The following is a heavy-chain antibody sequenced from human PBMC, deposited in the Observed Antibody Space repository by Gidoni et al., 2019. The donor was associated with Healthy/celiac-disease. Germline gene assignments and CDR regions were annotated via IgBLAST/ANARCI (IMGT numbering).Heavy chain of an antibody. Sequence: QVQLQQWGAGLLKPAETLSLNSAVYGGSFSGYYWGWIRQPPGKGLEWIGEINHSGSTSSNPSLNSRVTISVDTSKNQFSLKLSSVTAADTAVYYCARGPFVPIIAVAARKGNWFDPWGQGTLVTVSS. CDR2: INHSGST. CDR3: ARGPFVPIIAVAARKGNWFDP. D-gene: IGHD6-19*01. CDR1: GGSFSGYY. J-gene: IGHJ5*02. V-gene: IGHV4-34*01.